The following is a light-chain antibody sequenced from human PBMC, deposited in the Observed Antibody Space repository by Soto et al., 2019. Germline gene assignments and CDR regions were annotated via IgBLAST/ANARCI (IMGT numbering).Light chain of an antibody. Sequence: QSALTQPPSASGSPGQSVTISCTGTSSDVGGYNYVSWYQQHPGKAPKLMIYEVSKRPSGVPDRFSGSKSGNMASLTVSGLQAEDEADYYCSSYAGSNILFGTGTKVTVL. J-gene: IGLJ1*01. CDR2: EVS. CDR3: SSYAGSNIL. V-gene: IGLV2-8*01. CDR1: SSDVGGYNY.